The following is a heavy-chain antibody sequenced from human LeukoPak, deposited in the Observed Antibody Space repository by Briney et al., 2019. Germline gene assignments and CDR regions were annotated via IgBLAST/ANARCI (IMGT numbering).Heavy chain of an antibody. J-gene: IGHJ4*02. CDR2: ISYDGSNK. D-gene: IGHD4-17*01. Sequence: GGSLRLSCAASGFTFSSYAMHWVRQAPGKGLEWVAVISYDGSNKYYADSVKGRFTISRDNSKNTLYLQMNRLRAEDTAVYYCAPMTTVTGWGQGTLVTVSS. CDR3: APMTTVTG. V-gene: IGHV3-30-3*01. CDR1: GFTFSSYA.